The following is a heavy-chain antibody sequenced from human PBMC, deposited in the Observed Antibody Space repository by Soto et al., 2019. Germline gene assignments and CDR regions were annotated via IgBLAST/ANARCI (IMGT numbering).Heavy chain of an antibody. CDR1: GYTFTGQY. D-gene: IGHD3-10*01. CDR2: INTKSGGT. CDR3: ARGAGHYFDY. Sequence: QVQLVQSGAEVKKPGASVKASCKASGYTFTGQYIHWVRQAPGQGLEWMGWINTKSGGTMYAQKFQGRVTTTRDTSTRTAYMELNRLGSDDTAVYYCARGAGHYFDYWGQGTLVTVSS. V-gene: IGHV1-2*02. J-gene: IGHJ4*02.